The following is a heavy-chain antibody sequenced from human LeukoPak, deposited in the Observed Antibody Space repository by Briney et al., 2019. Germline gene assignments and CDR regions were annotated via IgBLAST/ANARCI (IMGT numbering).Heavy chain of an antibody. V-gene: IGHV3-33*01. CDR1: GFTFSSYG. Sequence: GGSLRLSCAASGFTFSSYGMHWVRKAPGKGLEWVAVIWYDGSNKYYADSVKGRFTISRDNSKNTLYLQMNSLRAEDTAVYYCARDAFTMVRGVIITGYYFDYWGQGTLVTVSS. CDR3: ARDAFTMVRGVIITGYYFDY. J-gene: IGHJ4*02. D-gene: IGHD3-10*01. CDR2: IWYDGSNK.